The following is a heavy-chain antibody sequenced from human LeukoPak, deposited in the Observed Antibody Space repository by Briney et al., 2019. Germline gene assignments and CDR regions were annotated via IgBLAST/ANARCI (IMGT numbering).Heavy chain of an antibody. J-gene: IGHJ1*01. CDR3: ARGLYPDYYVSSGSSPPEH. CDR1: GFTFSSYS. Sequence: GGSLRLSCAASGFTFSSYSMNWVRQAPGKGLEWVSSISSSGSYIYYANSMQGRFTISRDNSKNSLFLQMNSLRAEDTAVYYCARGLYPDYYVSSGSSPPEHWGQGTLVTVSS. D-gene: IGHD3-22*01. CDR2: ISSSGSYI. V-gene: IGHV3-21*01.